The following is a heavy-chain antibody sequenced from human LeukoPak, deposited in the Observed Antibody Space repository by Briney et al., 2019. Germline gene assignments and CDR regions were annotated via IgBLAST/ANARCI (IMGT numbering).Heavy chain of an antibody. Sequence: GGSLRLSCAASGFIVSAKYMSWVRQAPGKGLEWVSVTYSDGSPYYAESVKGRFTISRDNSKNTVYLQMNRLRAEATAMYYCTRGGSGWSAPDHWGQGTLVTVSS. D-gene: IGHD6-19*01. J-gene: IGHJ4*02. CDR2: TYSDGSP. CDR1: GFIVSAKY. CDR3: TRGGSGWSAPDH. V-gene: IGHV3-66*02.